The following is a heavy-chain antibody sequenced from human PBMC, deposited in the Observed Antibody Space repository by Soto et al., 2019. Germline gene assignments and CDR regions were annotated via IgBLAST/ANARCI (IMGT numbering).Heavy chain of an antibody. CDR2: ISYDGSNN. J-gene: IGHJ4*02. Sequence: GGSLRLSCASSGFTFSSCAMHWVRQAPGKGLEWLAMISYDGSNNYFADPVKGRFTISRDNSKNTLYLQMNSLRAEDTAVYYCARDSWGVDYWGQGTLVTVSS. CDR1: GFTFSSCA. D-gene: IGHD3-16*01. CDR3: ARDSWGVDY. V-gene: IGHV3-30-3*01.